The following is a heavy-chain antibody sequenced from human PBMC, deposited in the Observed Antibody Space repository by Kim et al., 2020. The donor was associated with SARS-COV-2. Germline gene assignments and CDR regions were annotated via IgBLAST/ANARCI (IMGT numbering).Heavy chain of an antibody. D-gene: IGHD1-26*01. V-gene: IGHV3-15*01. CDR3: TTAAAGATFPPN. CDR1: GFTFSNAW. J-gene: IGHJ4*02. Sequence: GGSLRLSCAASGFTFSNAWMSWVRQAPGKGLEWVGRIKSKTDGGTTDYAAPVKGRFTISRDDSKNTLYLQMNSLKTEDTAVYYCTTAAAGATFPPNWGQGTLVTVSS. CDR2: IKSKTDGGTT.